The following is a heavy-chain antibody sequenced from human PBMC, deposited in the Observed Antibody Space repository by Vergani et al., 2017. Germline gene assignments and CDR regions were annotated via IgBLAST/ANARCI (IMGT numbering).Heavy chain of an antibody. D-gene: IGHD3-9*01. Sequence: QVQLQESGPGLVKPSQTLSLTCTVSGGSISSADYYWSWIRQSPGKGLEWIGYIYSTGSTNYNPSLNSRVTMSVDTSKNQFSLKLRSVTAADTAVYFCARVMYRDEASTGYRLEGMDIWGQGTTVTISS. J-gene: IGHJ6*02. CDR2: IYSTGST. CDR1: GGSISSADYY. CDR3: ARVMYRDEASTGYRLEGMDI. V-gene: IGHV4-61*08.